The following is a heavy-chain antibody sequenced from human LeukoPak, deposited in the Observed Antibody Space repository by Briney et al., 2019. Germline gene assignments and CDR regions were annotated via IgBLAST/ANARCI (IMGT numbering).Heavy chain of an antibody. CDR2: ISGSGGST. J-gene: IGHJ4*02. Sequence: GGSLRLSCAASGFTFSNYDMSWVRQAPGKGLEWVSGISGSGGSTYHADSVKGRFTISRDNSKNTLYLKMNSLSAEDTAVYYCAKELGSSGYFDYWGQGTLVTVSS. V-gene: IGHV3-23*01. CDR3: AKELGSSGYFDY. CDR1: GFTFSNYD. D-gene: IGHD3-22*01.